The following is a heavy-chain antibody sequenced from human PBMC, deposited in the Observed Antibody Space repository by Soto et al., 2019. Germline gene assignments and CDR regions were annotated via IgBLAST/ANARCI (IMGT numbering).Heavy chain of an antibody. J-gene: IGHJ4*02. Sequence: GASVKVSCKASGYTFTSYGISWVRQAPGQGLEWMGWISAYNGNTNYAQKLQGRVTMTTDTSTSTAYMELRSLRSDDTAVYYCARGSSLHPGIAVAGYFDYWGQGTLVTVSS. V-gene: IGHV1-18*01. D-gene: IGHD6-19*01. CDR3: ARGSSLHPGIAVAGYFDY. CDR2: ISAYNGNT. CDR1: GYTFTSYG.